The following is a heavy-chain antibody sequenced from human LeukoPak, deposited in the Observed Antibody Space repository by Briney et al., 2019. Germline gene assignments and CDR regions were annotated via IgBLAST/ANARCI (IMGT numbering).Heavy chain of an antibody. CDR1: GFTVSSNY. CDR3: ATYSSLNAREFQY. Sequence: GGSLRLSCAASGFTVSSNYMSWVRQAPGKGLEWVSVVYSGGSTYYADSVKGRFTISRDNSKNTLYLQMNSLRAEDTAVYYCATYSSLNAREFQYWGQGTLVTVSS. CDR2: VYSGGST. J-gene: IGHJ1*01. D-gene: IGHD3-22*01. V-gene: IGHV3-66*01.